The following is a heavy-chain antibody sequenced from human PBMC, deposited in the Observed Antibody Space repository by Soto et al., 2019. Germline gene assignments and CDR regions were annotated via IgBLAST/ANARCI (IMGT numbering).Heavy chain of an antibody. Sequence: GGSLRLSCAASGFAFSTYALSWVRQAPGKGLEWVSAISANGQGIYYADSVRGRFTISRDNSKNTIFLHMDSLRAEDTAVYYCAKDRNYPRDQFHYWGQGTLVTVSS. J-gene: IGHJ4*02. V-gene: IGHV3-23*01. CDR1: GFAFSTYA. D-gene: IGHD1-7*01. CDR3: AKDRNYPRDQFHY. CDR2: ISANGQGI.